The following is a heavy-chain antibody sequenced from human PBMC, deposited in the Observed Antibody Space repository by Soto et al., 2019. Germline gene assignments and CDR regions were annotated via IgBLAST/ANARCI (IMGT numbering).Heavy chain of an antibody. Sequence: SETLSLTCTVSGGSISSGDYYWSWIRQPPGKGLEWIGYIYYSGSTYYNPSLKSRVTISVDTSKNQFSLKLSSVTAADTAVYYCARQNSYGDYLYFDYWGQGTMVTVYS. V-gene: IGHV4-30-4*01. J-gene: IGHJ4*02. CDR2: IYYSGST. CDR1: GGSISSGDYY. CDR3: ARQNSYGDYLYFDY. D-gene: IGHD4-17*01.